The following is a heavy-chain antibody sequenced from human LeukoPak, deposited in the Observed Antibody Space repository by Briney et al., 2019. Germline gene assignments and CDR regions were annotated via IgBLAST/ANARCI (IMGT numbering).Heavy chain of an antibody. J-gene: IGHJ4*02. Sequence: ASVKVSCKASGGTFSTFGISWVRQAPGQGLEWMGWISAYNGNTNYAQKPQGRVTMTTDTSTSTAYMELRSLRSDDTAVYYCARVEGATPLDYWGQGTLVTVSS. CDR3: ARVEGATPLDY. V-gene: IGHV1-18*01. CDR1: GGTFSTFG. D-gene: IGHD1-26*01. CDR2: ISAYNGNT.